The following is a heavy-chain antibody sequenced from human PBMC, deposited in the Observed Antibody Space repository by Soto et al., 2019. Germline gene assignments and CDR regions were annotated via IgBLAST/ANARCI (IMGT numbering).Heavy chain of an antibody. V-gene: IGHV5-51*01. CDR2: IYPDDSDT. D-gene: IGHD3-9*01. J-gene: IGHJ4*02. CDR3: ARRDMLTGYVYFDY. Sequence: GEPLKISCQASGYTFTKYSVGWVRQMPGKGLEWMGIIYPDDSDTRYSPSFQGHVTISADKSISTAYLQWSSLKASDSATYYCARRDMLTGYVYFDYWGQGTQVTVSS. CDR1: GYTFTKYS.